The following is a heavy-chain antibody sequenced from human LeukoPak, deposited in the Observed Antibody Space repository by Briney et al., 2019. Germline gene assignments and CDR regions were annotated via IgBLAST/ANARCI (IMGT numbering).Heavy chain of an antibody. D-gene: IGHD1-14*01. J-gene: IGHJ6*03. CDR3: ARAGSPNYYYYYYMDV. Sequence: SVKASYKASGGTFSSYAISWVRQAPGQGLEWMGRIIPIFGTANYVQKFQGRVTITTDESTSTAYMELSSLRSEDTAVYHCARAGSPNYYYYYYMDVWGKGTTVTVSS. CDR2: IIPIFGTA. V-gene: IGHV1-69*05. CDR1: GGTFSSYA.